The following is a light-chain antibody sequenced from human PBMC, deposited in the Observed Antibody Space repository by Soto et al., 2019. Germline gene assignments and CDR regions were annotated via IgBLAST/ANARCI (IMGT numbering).Light chain of an antibody. J-gene: IGKJ1*01. CDR2: WAS. CDR3: QQYYSTPWT. Sequence: DIVMTQSPDSLAVSLGERATINCKSSQSVLHSSNNKNYLAWYQQKPGQPPKLLIYWASTRESGVPDRFSGSGSGTDFTLTISSLQAEDVAVYCCQQYYSTPWTFGQGTKVEIK. V-gene: IGKV4-1*01. CDR1: QSVLHSSNNKNY.